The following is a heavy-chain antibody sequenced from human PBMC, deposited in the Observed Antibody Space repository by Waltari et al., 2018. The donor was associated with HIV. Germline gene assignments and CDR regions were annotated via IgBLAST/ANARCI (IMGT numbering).Heavy chain of an antibody. CDR2: VYYRGGT. V-gene: IGHV4-31*03. J-gene: IGHJ2*01. CDR3: ARVVYWYFDL. Sequence: QVQLQESGPVLVKPSQTLSLTCTVSVASIISGNYYWAWIRQHPEKGLEWIGFVYYRGGTFSNPSFKSRATISGDTSKNQFSLTLTSMTAADTAVYYCARVVYWYFDLWGRGALVTVSS. CDR1: VASIISGNYY.